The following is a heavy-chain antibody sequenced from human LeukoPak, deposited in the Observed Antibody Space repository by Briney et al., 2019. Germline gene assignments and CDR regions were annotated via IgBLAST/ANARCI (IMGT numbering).Heavy chain of an antibody. J-gene: IGHJ6*02. Sequence: PGRSLRLSCAASGFTFSSYAMHWVRQAPGKGLEWVAVISNDGSNKYYADSVKGRFTISRDNSKNTLYLQMNSLRAEDTAVYYCAKVISPVLRYFDWLSNYYYYYGMDVWGQGTTVTVSS. D-gene: IGHD3-9*01. V-gene: IGHV3-30*04. CDR1: GFTFSSYA. CDR3: AKVISPVLRYFDWLSNYYYYYGMDV. CDR2: ISNDGSNK.